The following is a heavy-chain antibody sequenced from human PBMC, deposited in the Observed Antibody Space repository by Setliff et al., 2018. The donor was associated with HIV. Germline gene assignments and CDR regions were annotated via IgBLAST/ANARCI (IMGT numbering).Heavy chain of an antibody. CDR2: IWSDGSNK. CDR3: ARGLAANSPYYYMDV. Sequence: GGSLRLSCAASGFTFSTSAMHWVRQAPGKGLEWVAVIWSDGSNKYYADSVKGRFTISRDNAKNSLYLQMNSLRAEDTAVYYCARGLAANSPYYYMDVWGQGTTVTVSS. D-gene: IGHD6-6*01. V-gene: IGHV3-33*08. J-gene: IGHJ6*03. CDR1: GFTFSTSA.